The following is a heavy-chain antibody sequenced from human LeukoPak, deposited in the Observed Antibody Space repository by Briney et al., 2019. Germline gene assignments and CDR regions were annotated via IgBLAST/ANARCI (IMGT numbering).Heavy chain of an antibody. CDR3: ARDEWRRFDY. CDR2: IYSSGST. CDR1: GGSFSGYY. D-gene: IGHD2-8*01. V-gene: IGHV4-4*07. Sequence: SETLSLTCAVYGGSFSGYYWSWIRQPAGKGLEWIGRIYSSGSTNYNPSLKSRVTMSVDTSKNQFSLKLSSVTAADTAVYYCARDEWRRFDYWGQGTLVTVSS. J-gene: IGHJ4*02.